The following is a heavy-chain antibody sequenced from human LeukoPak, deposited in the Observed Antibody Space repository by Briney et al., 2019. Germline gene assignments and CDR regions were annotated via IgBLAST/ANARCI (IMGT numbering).Heavy chain of an antibody. CDR1: AGSISSGDYY. Sequence: SQTLSLTCTVYAGSISSGDYYWSWIRQPPGKGLEWIGYIYYSGNTYYNPSLKSRFSISVDTSKNQFSLKLSSVTAADTAVYYWARDQGGSGTYPFDYWGQGTLVTVSS. D-gene: IGHD3-10*01. CDR3: ARDQGGSGTYPFDY. J-gene: IGHJ4*02. CDR2: IYYSGNT. V-gene: IGHV4-30-4*01.